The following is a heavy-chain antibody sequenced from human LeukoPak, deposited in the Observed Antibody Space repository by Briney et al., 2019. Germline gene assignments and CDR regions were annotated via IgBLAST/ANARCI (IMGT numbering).Heavy chain of an antibody. D-gene: IGHD3-22*01. J-gene: IGHJ4*02. CDR3: AKSDYYDSSRYYYGSDY. V-gene: IGHV3-23*01. CDR1: GFTFSSYA. CDR2: ISGSGGST. Sequence: GGSLRLSCAASGFTFSSYAMTWVRQAPGKGLEGVSGISGSGGSTYYADSVKGRFTISRDNSKNTLYVQMNSLRAEDTAVYYCAKSDYYDSSRYYYGSDYWGQGTLVTVSS.